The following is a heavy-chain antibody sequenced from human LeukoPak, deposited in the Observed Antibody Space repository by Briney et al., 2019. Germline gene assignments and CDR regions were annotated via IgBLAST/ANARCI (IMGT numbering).Heavy chain of an antibody. CDR2: IYYSGST. CDR3: AGYCSSTSCPNNAFDI. CDR1: GGSISSSSYY. D-gene: IGHD2-2*01. J-gene: IGHJ3*02. Sequence: SETLSLTCTVSGGSISSSSYYWGWLRQPPGKGLEWIGSIYYSGSTYYNPSLKSRVTISVDTSKNRFSLKLSSVTAADTAVYYCAGYCSSTSCPNNAFDIWGQGTMVTVSS. V-gene: IGHV4-39*01.